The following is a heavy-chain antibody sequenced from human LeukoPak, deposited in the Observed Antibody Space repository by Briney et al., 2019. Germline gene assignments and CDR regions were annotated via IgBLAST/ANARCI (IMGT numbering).Heavy chain of an antibody. Sequence: SETLSLTCAVYGGSFSGYYWSWIRQPPGKGLEWIGEINHSGSTNYNPSLKSRVTISVDTSKNQFSLKLSSVTAADTAVYYCAVPTVTRPIDYWGQGTLVTVSS. V-gene: IGHV4-34*01. J-gene: IGHJ4*02. D-gene: IGHD4-17*01. CDR3: AVPTVTRPIDY. CDR1: GGSFSGYY. CDR2: INHSGST.